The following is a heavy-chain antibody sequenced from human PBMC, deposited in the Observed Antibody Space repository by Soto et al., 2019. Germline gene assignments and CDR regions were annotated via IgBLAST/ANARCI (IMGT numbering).Heavy chain of an antibody. CDR3: ATDQEWLVPYYFDY. J-gene: IGHJ4*02. CDR2: ISGSGGST. D-gene: IGHD6-19*01. Sequence: EVQLLESGGGLVQPGGSLRLSCAASGFTFSSYAMSWVRQAPGKGLEWVSAISGSGGSTYYADSAKGRFTISRANSKNTLYLQMNSLRAEDTAVYYCATDQEWLVPYYFDYWGQGTLVTVSS. CDR1: GFTFSSYA. V-gene: IGHV3-23*01.